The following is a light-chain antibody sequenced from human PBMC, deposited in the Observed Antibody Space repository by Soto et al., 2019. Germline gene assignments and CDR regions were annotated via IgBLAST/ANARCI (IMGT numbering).Light chain of an antibody. Sequence: QSVLTQPRSVSGSPGQSVTMSCTGTSSDVGGYNYVSWYQQHPGKAPKLMIYDVSKRPSGVPDRFSGSKSGNTASLTISWLQAEDEADYYCCSYAGIPVVFGGGTKLTVL. CDR1: SSDVGGYNY. V-gene: IGLV2-11*01. J-gene: IGLJ2*01. CDR2: DVS. CDR3: CSYAGIPVV.